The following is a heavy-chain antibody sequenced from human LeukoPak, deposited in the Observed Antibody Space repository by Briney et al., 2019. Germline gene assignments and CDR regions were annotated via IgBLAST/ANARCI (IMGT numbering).Heavy chain of an antibody. CDR2: IYYSGST. D-gene: IGHD3-3*01. CDR3: ARRAIFGVAAFDY. J-gene: IGHJ4*02. CDR1: GGSISSYY. Sequence: PSETLSLTCTVSGGSISSYYWSWIRQPPGKGLEWIGYIYYSGSTNYNPSLKSRVTISVDTSKNQFSLKLSSVTAADTAVYYCARRAIFGVAAFDYWGQGTLVTVSS. V-gene: IGHV4-59*01.